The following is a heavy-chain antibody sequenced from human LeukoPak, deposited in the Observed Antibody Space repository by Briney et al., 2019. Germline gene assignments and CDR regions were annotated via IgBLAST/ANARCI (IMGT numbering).Heavy chain of an antibody. CDR3: ARKPYSSGEDY. Sequence: SQTLSLTCTVSGVSISSGDYYWSWIRQPPGEGLEWIGYIYYSGSTYYNPSLKSRVTISVDTSKNQFSLKLSSVTAADTAVYYCARKPYSSGEDYWGQGTLVTVSS. V-gene: IGHV4-30-4*01. CDR1: GVSISSGDYY. CDR2: IYYSGST. D-gene: IGHD6-19*01. J-gene: IGHJ4*02.